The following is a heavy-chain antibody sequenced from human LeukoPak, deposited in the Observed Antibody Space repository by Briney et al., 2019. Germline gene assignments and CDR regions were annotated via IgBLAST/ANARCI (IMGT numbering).Heavy chain of an antibody. J-gene: IGHJ3*02. V-gene: IGHV1-69*04. CDR1: GGTISSYX. CDR3: ATEQIVVVIRDAFDI. Sequence: SVXXSCKASGGTISSYXISWVXXAXXQGVXWMXRIIPILGIANYAQKFQGRVTMTEDTSTDTAYMELSSLRSEDTAVYYCATEQIVVVIRDAFDIWGQGTMVTVSS. CDR2: IIPILGIA. D-gene: IGHD3-22*01.